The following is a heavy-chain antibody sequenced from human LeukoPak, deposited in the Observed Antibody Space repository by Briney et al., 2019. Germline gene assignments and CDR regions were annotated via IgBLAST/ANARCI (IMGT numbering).Heavy chain of an antibody. J-gene: IGHJ6*03. CDR3: ARGRGDYYYMDV. V-gene: IGHV3-53*01. Sequence: GGSLRLSCAASGFTVSSNYMSWVRQAPGKGLEWVSVIYSGGSTYYADTVKGRFTISRDNSKNTLYLQMNSLRAEDTAVYYCARGRGDYYYMDVWGKGTTVTVSS. D-gene: IGHD3-10*01. CDR1: GFTVSSNY. CDR2: IYSGGST.